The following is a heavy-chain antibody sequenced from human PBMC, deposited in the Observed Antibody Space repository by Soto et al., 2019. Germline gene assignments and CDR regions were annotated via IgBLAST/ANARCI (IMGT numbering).Heavy chain of an antibody. V-gene: IGHV1-3*01. CDR2: INASNGTT. Sequence: KVSCKASGYTFTNFAMHWVRQAPGQRLEWMGRINASNGTTKYAQKFQGRVTITRDTSTNTAYMELSSLRSKDTAVYYCARSYGDSEFDYWGQGTLVTVSS. CDR1: GYTFTNFA. D-gene: IGHD4-17*01. CDR3: ARSYGDSEFDY. J-gene: IGHJ4*02.